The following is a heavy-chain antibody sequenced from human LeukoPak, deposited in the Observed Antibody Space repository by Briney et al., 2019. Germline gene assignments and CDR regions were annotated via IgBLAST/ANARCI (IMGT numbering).Heavy chain of an antibody. CDR3: AKDGD. CDR2: ISRSSIYI. J-gene: IGHJ4*02. V-gene: IGHV3-21*04. Sequence: GGSLRLSCAVSGFTFSSHNMRERVSFISRSSIYIYYVDSLKGRFTISRDNSRNTLYLQMNSLRAEDTAVYYCAKDGDWGQGTLVTVSS. CDR1: GFTFSSHN. D-gene: IGHD7-27*01.